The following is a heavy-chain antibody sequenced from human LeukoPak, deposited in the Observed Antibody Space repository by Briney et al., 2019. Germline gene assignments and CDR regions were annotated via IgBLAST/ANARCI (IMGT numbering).Heavy chain of an antibody. CDR2: MKYDGSEI. CDR3: AREGTITAYNFDY. J-gene: IGHJ4*02. V-gene: IGHV3-7*05. Sequence: GGSLRLSCAASGFTLNNYAMSWVRQAPGKGLEWVANMKYDGSEIYYVDSVKGRFTISRDNAKNSLYLQMNSLRAEDTAVYYCAREGTITAYNFDYWGQGTLVTVSS. CDR1: GFTLNNYA. D-gene: IGHD5-12*01.